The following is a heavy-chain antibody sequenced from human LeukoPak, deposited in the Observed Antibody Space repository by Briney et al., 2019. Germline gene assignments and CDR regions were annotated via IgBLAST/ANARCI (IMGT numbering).Heavy chain of an antibody. CDR3: ARDRNSGSSLDI. CDR1: GYTFTGYY. Sequence: GASVTVSCKASGYTFTGYYIHWVRQAPGQRLEWMGWIYPYSGDTNYAQNFQGRVTMTRDTSISTAYMELSSLKSDDTAVYYCARDRNSGSSLDIWGQGTMLTVSS. CDR2: IYPYSGDT. J-gene: IGHJ3*02. V-gene: IGHV1-2*02. D-gene: IGHD6-6*01.